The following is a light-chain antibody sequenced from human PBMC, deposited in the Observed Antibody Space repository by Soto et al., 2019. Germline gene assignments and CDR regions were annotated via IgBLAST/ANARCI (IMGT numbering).Light chain of an antibody. J-gene: IGLJ2*01. CDR1: SSNIGSNT. CDR2: SNN. V-gene: IGLV1-44*01. CDR3: AAWDDSMNGPVV. Sequence: QSVLTQPPSASGTPGQRVTISCSGSSSNIGSNTVNWYQQLPGTAPKHLIYSNNQRPSGVPDGFSGAKSGTSASLAISGRQSEDEADYYCAAWDDSMNGPVVFGGGTKLTVL.